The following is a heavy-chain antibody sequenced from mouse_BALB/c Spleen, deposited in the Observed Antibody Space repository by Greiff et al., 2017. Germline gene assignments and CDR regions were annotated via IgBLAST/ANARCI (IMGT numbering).Heavy chain of an antibody. Sequence: QVQLQQSGPGLVAPSQSLSITCTVSGFSLTSYDISWIRQPPGKGLEWLGVIWTGGGTNYNSAFMSRLSISKDNSKSQVFLKMNSLQTDDTAIYYCVRVYYRYSYFDVWGAGTTVTVSS. D-gene: IGHD2-14*01. CDR3: VRVYYRYSYFDV. CDR1: GFSLTSYD. J-gene: IGHJ1*01. V-gene: IGHV2-9-2*01. CDR2: IWTGGGT.